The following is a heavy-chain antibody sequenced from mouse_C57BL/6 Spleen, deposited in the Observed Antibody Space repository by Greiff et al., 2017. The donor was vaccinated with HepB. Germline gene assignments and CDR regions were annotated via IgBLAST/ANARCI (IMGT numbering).Heavy chain of an antibody. CDR2: INPYNGGT. V-gene: IGHV1-19*01. Sequence: EVKLMESGPVLVKPGASVKMSCKASGYTFTDYYMNWVKQSHGKSLEWIGVINPYNGGTSYNQKFKGKATLTVDKSSSTAYMELNSLTSEDSAVYYCARSRYYGSSPFDYWGQGTTLTVSS. D-gene: IGHD1-1*01. CDR3: ARSRYYGSSPFDY. CDR1: GYTFTDYY. J-gene: IGHJ2*01.